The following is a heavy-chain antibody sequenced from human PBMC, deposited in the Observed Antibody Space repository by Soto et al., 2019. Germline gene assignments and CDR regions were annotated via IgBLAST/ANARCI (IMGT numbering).Heavy chain of an antibody. V-gene: IGHV4-34*01. Sequence: SETLSLTCAVYGGSFSCYYWSWIRQPPGKGLEWIGEINHSGSTNYNPSLKSRVTISVDTSKNQFSLKLSSVTAADTAVYYCAREQLVHSVFDYWGQGTLVTVSS. CDR2: INHSGST. D-gene: IGHD6-6*01. CDR1: GGSFSCYY. J-gene: IGHJ4*02. CDR3: AREQLVHSVFDY.